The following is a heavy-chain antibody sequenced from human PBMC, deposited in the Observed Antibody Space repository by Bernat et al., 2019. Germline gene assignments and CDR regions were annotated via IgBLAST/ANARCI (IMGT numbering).Heavy chain of an antibody. CDR3: AKKYCSSITCYHDY. D-gene: IGHD2/OR15-2a*01. CDR1: GFTFSTYA. CDR2: ISGSGATT. J-gene: IGHJ4*02. V-gene: IGHV3-23*01. Sequence: EVQLLESGGGLVQPGGSLRLSCAASGFTFSTYAMTWVRQAPGKGLERVSVISGSGATTYYADSVKGRFTISRYNSKNTLYLQMNSLRAEDTAVYYCAKKYCSSITCYHDYWGQGTLVTVSS.